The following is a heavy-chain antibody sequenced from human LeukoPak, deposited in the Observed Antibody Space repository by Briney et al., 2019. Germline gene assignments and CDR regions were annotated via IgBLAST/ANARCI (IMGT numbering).Heavy chain of an antibody. CDR3: ARDVGGDHLFDY. CDR2: IVVGSGNT. Sequence: SVKVSCKASGFTFTSSAVQWVRQARGQRLEWIGWIVVGSGNTNYAQKFQERVTITRDTSASTAYMELSSLRSEDTAVYYCARDVGGDHLFDYWGQGTLVTVSS. V-gene: IGHV1-58*01. CDR1: GFTFTSSA. J-gene: IGHJ4*02. D-gene: IGHD4-17*01.